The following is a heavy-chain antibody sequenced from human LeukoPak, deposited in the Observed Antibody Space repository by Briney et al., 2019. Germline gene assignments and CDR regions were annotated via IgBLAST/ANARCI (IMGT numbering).Heavy chain of an antibody. D-gene: IGHD6-13*01. J-gene: IGHJ3*02. CDR3: EKDKGVGRGGYNSAFDI. Sequence: GGSLRLSCAASGFTFSTYAMSWVRQAPGKGLEWVSAISGSGGDTYYADSVKGRFTISRDNSKNTLYLQMNSLRAEDTAVYYFEKDKGVGRGGYNSAFDIWGQGTMVTVSS. CDR2: ISGSGGDT. CDR1: GFTFSTYA. V-gene: IGHV3-23*01.